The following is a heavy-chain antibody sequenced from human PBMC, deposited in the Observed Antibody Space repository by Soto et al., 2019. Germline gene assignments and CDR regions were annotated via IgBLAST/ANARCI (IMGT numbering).Heavy chain of an antibody. Sequence: QVQLQQSGPGLVKPSQTLSLTCAISGESVSTNSATWDWIRQSPSGGLEWLGRTYYRSKWYHDSAVSVKGRITINADTSNNPLSLQLTSVTPDDTAVYYCARLIGDSWLDSWGQGTLVTVSS. J-gene: IGHJ5*01. CDR2: TYYRSKWYH. CDR1: GESVSTNSAT. V-gene: IGHV6-1*01. CDR3: ARLIGDSWLDS. D-gene: IGHD2-8*01.